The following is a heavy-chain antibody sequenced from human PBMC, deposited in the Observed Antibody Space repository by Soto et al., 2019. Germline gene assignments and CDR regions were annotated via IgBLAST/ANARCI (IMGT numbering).Heavy chain of an antibody. V-gene: IGHV3-66*01. CDR2: IYTGGGT. CDR3: ARDSFMTH. CDR1: GFIVRRYY. Sequence: GGSLTLSGSISGFIVRRYYMNWVRQAPGKGLEWVSVIYTGGGTYYADSVKGRFIVSRDTSNNTLYLQMNSLRVEEAALYYCARDSFMTHWGQGTPVTVSS. J-gene: IGHJ4*02.